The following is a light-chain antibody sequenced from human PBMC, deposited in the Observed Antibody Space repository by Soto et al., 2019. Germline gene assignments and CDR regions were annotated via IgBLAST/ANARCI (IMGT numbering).Light chain of an antibody. CDR1: SSGVGGYNY. CDR2: DVS. J-gene: IGLJ2*01. V-gene: IGLV2-11*01. Sequence: QSVLTQPRSVSGSPGQSVTISCTGTSSGVGGYNYVSWYQQHPGKAPKLMIYDVSKRPSGVPDRFSGSKSGNTASLTISGLQAEDEADYYCCSYAGSYSVSPFGGGTKLTVL. CDR3: CSYAGSYSVSP.